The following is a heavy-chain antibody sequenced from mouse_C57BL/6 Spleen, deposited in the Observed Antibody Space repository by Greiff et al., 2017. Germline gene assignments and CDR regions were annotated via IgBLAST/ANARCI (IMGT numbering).Heavy chain of an antibody. D-gene: IGHD2-4*01. J-gene: IGHJ4*01. Sequence: VQLQQPGAELVKPGASVKMSCKASGYTFTSYWITWVKQRPGQGLEWIGDIYPGSGSTNYNEKFKSKATLTVDTSSSTAYMQLSSLTSEDSAVYYCARADYDEDYYAMDYWGQGTSVTVSS. CDR2: IYPGSGST. CDR1: GYTFTSYW. V-gene: IGHV1-55*01. CDR3: ARADYDEDYYAMDY.